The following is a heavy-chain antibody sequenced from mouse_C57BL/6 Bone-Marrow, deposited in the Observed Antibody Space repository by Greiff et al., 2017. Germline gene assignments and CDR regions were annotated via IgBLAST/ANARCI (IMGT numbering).Heavy chain of an antibody. V-gene: IGHV2-6*01. CDR1: GFSLTSYG. D-gene: IGHD1-1*01. CDR3: ARDYGSSYGYWYFDV. Sequence: QVQLQQSGPGLVAPSQSLSITCTVSGFSLTSYGVDWVRQSPGKGLEWLGVIWGVGNTNDNSALKSRLSISKANSKSKVFLKMNSLQTDDTAIDYCARDYGSSYGYWYFDVWGTGTTVTVSS. J-gene: IGHJ1*03. CDR2: IWGVGNT.